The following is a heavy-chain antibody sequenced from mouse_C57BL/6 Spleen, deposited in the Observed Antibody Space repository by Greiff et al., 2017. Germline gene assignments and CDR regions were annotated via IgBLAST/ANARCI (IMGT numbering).Heavy chain of an antibody. Sequence: QVQLQQSGAELVRPGASVTLSCKASGYTFTDYEMHWVKQTPVHGLEWIGAIDPETGGTAYNQKFKGKAILTADKSSSTAYMELRSLTSEDSAVYYCTRAISHYYGSSYVPYYYAMDYWGQGTSVTVSS. V-gene: IGHV1-15*01. CDR1: GYTFTDYE. CDR3: TRAISHYYGSSYVPYYYAMDY. D-gene: IGHD1-1*01. J-gene: IGHJ4*01. CDR2: IDPETGGT.